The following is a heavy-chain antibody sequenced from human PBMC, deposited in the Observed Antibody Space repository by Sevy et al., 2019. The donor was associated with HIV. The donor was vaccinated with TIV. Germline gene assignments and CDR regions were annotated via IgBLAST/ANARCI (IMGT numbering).Heavy chain of an antibody. CDR1: GFTFSNAW. CDR2: IKSKTEVGTT. J-gene: IGHJ6*02. V-gene: IGHV3-15*01. D-gene: IGHD2-2*01. CDR3: TTVVVVVPAAIHGMDV. Sequence: GGSLRLSCAASGFTFSNAWMSWVRQAPGKGLEWVGRIKSKTEVGTTDYAAPVKGRFTISRDDSKNTVYLQMNSLKTEDTAVYYCTTVVVVVPAAIHGMDVWGQGTTVTVSS.